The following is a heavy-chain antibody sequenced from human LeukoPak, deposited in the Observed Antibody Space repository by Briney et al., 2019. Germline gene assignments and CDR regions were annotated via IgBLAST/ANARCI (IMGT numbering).Heavy chain of an antibody. J-gene: IGHJ3*02. D-gene: IGHD3-10*01. CDR3: ARVVYGSGSYYNAFDI. CDR2: IYYSGST. V-gene: IGHV4-39*07. Sequence: SETLSLTCTVSGGSISSSSYYWGWIRQPPGKGLEWIGSIYYSGSTYYNPSLKSRVTISVDTSKNQFSLKLSSVTAADTAVYYCARVVYGSGSYYNAFDIWGQGTMVTVSS. CDR1: GGSISSSSYY.